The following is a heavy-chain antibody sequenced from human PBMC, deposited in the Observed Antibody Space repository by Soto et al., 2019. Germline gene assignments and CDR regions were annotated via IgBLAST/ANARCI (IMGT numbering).Heavy chain of an antibody. D-gene: IGHD2-21*02. J-gene: IGHJ6*02. V-gene: IGHV3-49*04. CDR3: TRVVGSMVVTAPDYYYGMDV. Sequence: SLRLSCTASGFTFGDYAMSWVRQAPGKGLEWVGFIRSKAYGGTTEYAASVKGRFTISRDDSKSIAYLQMNSLKTEDTAVYYCTRVVGSMVVTAPDYYYGMDVWGQGTTVTVSS. CDR2: IRSKAYGGTT. CDR1: GFTFGDYA.